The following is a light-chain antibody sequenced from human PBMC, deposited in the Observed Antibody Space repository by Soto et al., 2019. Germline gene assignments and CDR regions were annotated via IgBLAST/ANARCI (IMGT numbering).Light chain of an antibody. CDR3: QSYDCSNVV. V-gene: IGLV6-57*04. CDR1: SGSIASNY. CDR2: EDN. Sequence: NFMLTQPHSVSESPGKTVTISCTRSSGSIASNYVQWYQQRPGSAPTTVIYEDNQRPSGVPDRFSGSIDSSSNSASLTISGLKTEDEADYSWQSYDCSNVVFGGGTKPTVL. J-gene: IGLJ2*01.